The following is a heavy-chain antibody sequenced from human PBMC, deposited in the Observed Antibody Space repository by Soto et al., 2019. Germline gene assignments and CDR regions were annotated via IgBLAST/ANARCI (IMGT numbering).Heavy chain of an antibody. Sequence: QITLKESGPALVKPTQTLTLTCTFSGFSLSTSGEGVGWIRQPPGKALEWLALIYWDDDKRYSPSLKNKLTTNKDTSKNKVVLKRTIMDPVDKATYDCASSAYYAIRHAFGMWGQGSLVNVSS. V-gene: IGHV2-5*02. J-gene: IGHJ3*02. CDR1: GFSLSTSGEG. CDR2: IYWDDDK. CDR3: ASSAYYAIRHAFGM. D-gene: IGHD2-2*01.